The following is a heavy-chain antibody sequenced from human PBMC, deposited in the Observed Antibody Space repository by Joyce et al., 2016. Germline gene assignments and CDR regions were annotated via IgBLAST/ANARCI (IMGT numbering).Heavy chain of an antibody. V-gene: IGHV3-23*01. Sequence: EELLLESGGGLIQPGGSLRLSCTASGLTFHIYALSWVRLASGKGVGWVSSRSGRGDSVYYSDSVKGRFTVSRDNSKNTLYLQMRSLRAEDTAIYYCAKSMVRGVSPSVWGQGTLVTVS. CDR2: RSGRGDSV. D-gene: IGHD3-10*01. J-gene: IGHJ4*02. CDR3: AKSMVRGVSPSV. CDR1: GLTFHIYA.